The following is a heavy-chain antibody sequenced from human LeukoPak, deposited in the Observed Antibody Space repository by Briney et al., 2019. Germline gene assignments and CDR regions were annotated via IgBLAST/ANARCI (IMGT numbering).Heavy chain of an antibody. CDR2: ISSSSSYI. CDR3: ARSQWELPGDFDY. CDR1: GFTFSSYS. V-gene: IGHV3-21*01. Sequence: GGSLRLSCAASGFTFSSYSMDWVRQAPGKGLEWVSSISSSSSYIYYADSVKGRFTISRDNAKNSLYLQMNSLRAEDTAVYYCARSQWELPGDFDYGGQGTLVTVSS. J-gene: IGHJ4*02. D-gene: IGHD1-26*01.